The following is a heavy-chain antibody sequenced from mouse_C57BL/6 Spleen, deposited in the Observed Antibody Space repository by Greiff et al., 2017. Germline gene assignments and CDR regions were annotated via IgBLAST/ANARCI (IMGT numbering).Heavy chain of an antibody. J-gene: IGHJ4*01. CDR2: ISNGGGST. D-gene: IGHD3-2*02. CDR1: GFTFSDYY. Sequence: EVNLVESGGGLVQPGGSLKLSCAASGFTFSDYYMYWVRQTPEKRLEWVAYISNGGGSTYYPDTVKGRFTISRDNAKNTLYLQMSRLKSEDTAMYYCARRAQARDYYAMDYWGQGTSVTVSS. V-gene: IGHV5-12*01. CDR3: ARRAQARDYYAMDY.